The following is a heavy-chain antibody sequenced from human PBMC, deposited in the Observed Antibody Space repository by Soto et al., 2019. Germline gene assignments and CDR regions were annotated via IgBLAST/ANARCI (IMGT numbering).Heavy chain of an antibody. J-gene: IGHJ6*02. CDR1: GFTFSSYG. CDR3: ARDLLSGRYDFWSGYQNYYYYGMDV. CDR2: IRYDGSNK. V-gene: IGHV3-33*01. D-gene: IGHD3-3*01. Sequence: GGSLRLSCAASGFTFSSYGMHWVRQAPGKGLERVSVIRYDGSNKYYADSVKGRFTISRDNSKNTLYLQMNSLRAEDTAVYYCARDLLSGRYDFWSGYQNYYYYGMDVWGQGT.